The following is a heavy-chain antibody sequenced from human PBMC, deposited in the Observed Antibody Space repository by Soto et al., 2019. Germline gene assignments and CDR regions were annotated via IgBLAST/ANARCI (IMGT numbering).Heavy chain of an antibody. J-gene: IGHJ4*02. Sequence: QMQLVQSGAEVKKPGSSLKVSCKASGGSFSKYGLNWVRQAPGQGLEWMGGITPIFGTSNHAQQFQGRVTITADESTTTVYMELSSLTSEDTALYYCTLSRVVGYTPFDYWGQGTLVTVSS. V-gene: IGHV1-69*01. CDR3: TLSRVVGYTPFDY. CDR1: GGSFSKYG. D-gene: IGHD2-8*01. CDR2: ITPIFGTS.